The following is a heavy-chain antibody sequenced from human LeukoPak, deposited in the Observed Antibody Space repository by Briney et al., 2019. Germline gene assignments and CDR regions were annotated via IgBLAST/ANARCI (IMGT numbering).Heavy chain of an antibody. Sequence: ASVKVSCKASGYTFTGYYMHWVRQAPGQGLEWMGWINPNSGGTNYAQKFQGRVTVTRDTSISTAYMELSRLSSDDTAVYYCAREDTYCTSTSCHFDYWGQGTLVTVSS. CDR1: GYTFTGYY. V-gene: IGHV1-2*02. D-gene: IGHD2-2*01. J-gene: IGHJ4*02. CDR2: INPNSGGT. CDR3: AREDTYCTSTSCHFDY.